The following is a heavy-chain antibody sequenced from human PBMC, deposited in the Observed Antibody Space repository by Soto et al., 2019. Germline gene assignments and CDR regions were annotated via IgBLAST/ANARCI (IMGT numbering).Heavy chain of an antibody. CDR1: GYSFTTYW. D-gene: IGHD3-10*01. Sequence: PGESLNISCKGSGYSFTTYWIGWVRQMPGKGLEWMGIFYPGDSDTRYSPSFQGQVTISADKSISTAYLQWSSLKASDTAMYYCVSLMVRGDISAMDVWGQGSTVTVSS. V-gene: IGHV5-51*01. J-gene: IGHJ6*02. CDR2: FYPGDSDT. CDR3: VSLMVRGDISAMDV.